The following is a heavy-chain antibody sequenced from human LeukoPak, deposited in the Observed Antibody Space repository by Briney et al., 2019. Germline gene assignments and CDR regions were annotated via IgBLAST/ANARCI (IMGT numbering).Heavy chain of an antibody. CDR3: AKDPRRIDPAPY. J-gene: IGHJ4*02. CDR2: ISGSGGST. Sequence: GGSLRLSCAASGFTFSSYAMSWVRQSPGKGLEGVSAISGSGGSTYYADSVKGRFTISRDNSRNTLYLQMNSLRAEDTAVYYCAKDPRRIDPAPYWGQGTLVTVSS. D-gene: IGHD2-15*01. V-gene: IGHV3-23*01. CDR1: GFTFSSYA.